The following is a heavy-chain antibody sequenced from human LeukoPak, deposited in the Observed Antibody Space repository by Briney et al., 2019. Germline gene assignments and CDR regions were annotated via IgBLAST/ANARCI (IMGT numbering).Heavy chain of an antibody. J-gene: IGHJ4*02. Sequence: SETLPLTCTVSGGSISSYYWSWSRQPPGKGLEWIGYIYYSGSTNYNPSLKSRVTLSVDTSKNQFSLKLSSVTAADTAVYYCARLQGGYSYGSFDYWGQGTLVTVSS. V-gene: IGHV4-59*08. CDR2: IYYSGST. CDR1: GGSISSYY. D-gene: IGHD5-18*01. CDR3: ARLQGGYSYGSFDY.